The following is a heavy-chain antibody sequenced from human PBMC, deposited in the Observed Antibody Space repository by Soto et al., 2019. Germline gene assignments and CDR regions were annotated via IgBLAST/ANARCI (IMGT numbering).Heavy chain of an antibody. D-gene: IGHD3-10*01. V-gene: IGHV3-11*01. J-gene: IGHJ4*02. Sequence: GGSLRLSCEASGFPFSDYYMSWIRQAPGKGLDWVSCFSSSGSTKYYAYSVKGRFTISRDNAKNSLYLQMNSLRAEDTAVYYCARDHPPYYYGSGSALGYWGQGTLVTVSS. CDR3: ARDHPPYYYGSGSALGY. CDR2: FSSSGSTK. CDR1: GFPFSDYY.